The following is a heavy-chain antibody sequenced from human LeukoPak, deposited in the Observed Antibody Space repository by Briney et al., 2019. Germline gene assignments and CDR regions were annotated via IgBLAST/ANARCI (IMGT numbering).Heavy chain of an antibody. CDR3: ARGTHAYYYGSGSYYNHYFDY. Sequence: SETLSLTCAVYGGSFSGYYWSWIRQPPGKGLEWIGEINHSGSTNYNPSLKSRVTISVDTSKNQFSLKLSSVTAADTAVYYCARGTHAYYYGSGSYYNHYFDYWGRGTLVTVSS. D-gene: IGHD3-10*01. V-gene: IGHV4-34*01. CDR2: INHSGST. CDR1: GGSFSGYY. J-gene: IGHJ4*02.